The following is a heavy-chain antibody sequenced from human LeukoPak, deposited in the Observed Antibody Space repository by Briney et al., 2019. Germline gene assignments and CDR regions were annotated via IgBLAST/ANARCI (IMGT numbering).Heavy chain of an antibody. D-gene: IGHD2-2*01. V-gene: IGHV3-21*04. CDR3: AKAWLGYCSSTSCSYYYGMDV. CDR2: ISSSSSYI. J-gene: IGHJ6*02. Sequence: GGSLRLSCAASGFTFSSYSMNWVRQAPGKGLEWVSSISSSSSYIYYADSVKGRFTISRDNAKNSLYLQMNSLRAEDTAVYYCAKAWLGYCSSTSCSYYYGMDVWGQGTTVTVSS. CDR1: GFTFSSYS.